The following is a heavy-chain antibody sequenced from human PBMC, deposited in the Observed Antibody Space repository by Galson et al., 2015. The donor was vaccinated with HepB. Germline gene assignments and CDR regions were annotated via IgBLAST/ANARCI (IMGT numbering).Heavy chain of an antibody. D-gene: IGHD4-23*01. CDR2: TYCRSKWYS. J-gene: IGHJ4*02. CDR1: GDSVSSNSAA. V-gene: IGHV6-1*01. Sequence: CAISGDSVSSNSAAWNWIRQSPSRGLEWLGRTYCRSKWYSVYAVSVKRRITINPDTSKNQFSLQLNSVTPEDTAVYYCARSVGPPPDYWGQGTLVTVSS. CDR3: ARSVGPPPDY.